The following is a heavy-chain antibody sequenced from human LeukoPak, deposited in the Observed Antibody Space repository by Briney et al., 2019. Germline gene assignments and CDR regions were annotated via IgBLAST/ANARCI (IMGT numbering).Heavy chain of an antibody. Sequence: GGSLRLSCAASGFTFDDYAMHWVRHAPGKGLEWVSGISWNSGSIGYADSVKGRFTISRDNAKNSLYLQMNSLRAEDTALYYCAKAIVGATRGYFDYWGQGTLVTVSS. CDR2: ISWNSGSI. CDR1: GFTFDDYA. J-gene: IGHJ4*02. D-gene: IGHD1-26*01. V-gene: IGHV3-9*01. CDR3: AKAIVGATRGYFDY.